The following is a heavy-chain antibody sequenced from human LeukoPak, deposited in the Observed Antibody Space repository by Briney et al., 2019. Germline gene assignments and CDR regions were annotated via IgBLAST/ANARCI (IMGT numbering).Heavy chain of an antibody. CDR1: GGSFSGYY. J-gene: IGHJ6*02. V-gene: IGHV4-34*01. D-gene: IGHD2-2*02. CDR2: INHSGST. CDR3: ASPGEDCSSTSCYNYYYGMDV. Sequence: SETLSLTCAVYGGSFSGYYWSRIRQPPGKGLEWIGEINHSGSTNYNPSLKSRVTISVDTSKNQFSLKLSSVTAADTAVYYCASPGEDCSSTSCYNYYYGMDVWGQGTTVTVSS.